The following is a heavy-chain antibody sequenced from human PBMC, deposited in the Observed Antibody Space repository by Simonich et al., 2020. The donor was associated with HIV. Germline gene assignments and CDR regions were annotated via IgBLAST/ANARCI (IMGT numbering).Heavy chain of an antibody. CDR1: GGSVSGYY. V-gene: IGHV4-34*01. D-gene: IGHD6-13*01. CDR2: INQSGST. CDR3: ARLTAGGLGEYFQH. J-gene: IGHJ1*01. Sequence: QVQLQQWGAGLLKPSETLSLTCAVYGGSVSGYYWSWIRQPPGKGLGWIGEINQSGSTNSNPSLKSRVTISVDTSKNQFSLKLSSVTAADTAVYYCARLTAGGLGEYFQHWGQGTLVTVSS.